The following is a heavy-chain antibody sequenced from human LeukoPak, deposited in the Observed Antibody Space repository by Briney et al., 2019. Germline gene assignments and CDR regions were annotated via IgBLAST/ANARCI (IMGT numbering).Heavy chain of an antibody. CDR2: IKQDGSEK. Sequence: PGGSLRLSCAASGFTFSSYWMAWVRQAPGKGLEWVANIKQDGSEKYYMDSVKGRFTISRDNAKNSLYLQMNSLRAEDTAVYYCARDVVGVYKGWNQFDAFDIWGQGTMVTVSS. CDR1: GFTFSSYW. V-gene: IGHV3-7*01. J-gene: IGHJ3*02. CDR3: ARDVVGVYKGWNQFDAFDI. D-gene: IGHD1-1*01.